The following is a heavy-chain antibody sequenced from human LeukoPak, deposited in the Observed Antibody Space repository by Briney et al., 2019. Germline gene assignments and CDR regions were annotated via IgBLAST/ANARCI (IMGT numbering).Heavy chain of an antibody. Sequence: PSETLSLTCTVSGGSIDNSHYYWGWIRQPPGEGREWIASIHYSGSTHYNPSLKSRVTISVDTSKNQFSLKLSSVTAADTAVYYCVRLASGLIDYWGQGTLVTVSS. D-gene: IGHD6-19*01. CDR1: GGSIDNSHYY. CDR3: VRLASGLIDY. J-gene: IGHJ4*02. CDR2: IHYSGST. V-gene: IGHV4-39*01.